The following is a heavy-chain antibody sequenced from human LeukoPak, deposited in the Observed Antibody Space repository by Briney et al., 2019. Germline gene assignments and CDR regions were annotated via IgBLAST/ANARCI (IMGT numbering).Heavy chain of an antibody. CDR3: TRSIYDGTYFDY. CDR1: GYNFATYW. D-gene: IGHD3-16*01. J-gene: IGHJ4*02. Sequence: GESLKISCKGSGYNFATYWIGWVRQVPGKGLEWMGILHPGDFDSRYSPTFQGQVTISVDKSISTAYLQWSSLKASDTAMYYCTRSIYDGTYFDYWGQGTLVTVSS. CDR2: LHPGDFDS. V-gene: IGHV5-51*01.